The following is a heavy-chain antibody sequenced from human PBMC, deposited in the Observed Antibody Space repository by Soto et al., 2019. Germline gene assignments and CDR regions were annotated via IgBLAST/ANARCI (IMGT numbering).Heavy chain of an antibody. CDR1: GGSISSSN. Sequence: QASETLSLTCAVSGGSISSSNWWSWVRQPPGKGLEWVSTISGSGDSTYYADSVKGRFTISRDNAKNSLYLQMNSLRAEDTAVYYCARDFLPYYYDSSGSNPEDAFDIWGQGTMVTVSS. CDR3: ARDFLPYYYDSSGSNPEDAFDI. V-gene: IGHV3-23*01. CDR2: ISGSGDST. J-gene: IGHJ3*02. D-gene: IGHD3-22*01.